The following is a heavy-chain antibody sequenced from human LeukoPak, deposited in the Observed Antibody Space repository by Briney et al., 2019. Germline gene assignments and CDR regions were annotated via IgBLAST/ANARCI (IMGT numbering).Heavy chain of an antibody. V-gene: IGHV3-53*01. CDR2: LYSGDST. D-gene: IGHD6-19*01. CDR3: AREELAVAGTSDY. J-gene: IGHJ4*02. CDR1: GFTVSNNS. Sequence: GGSLRLSCAASGFTVSNNSMNWVRQAPGRGLEWVSILYSGDSTYCADSVKGRFTISRPNSEDTLYVQMHSPRAEDTAVYYCAREELAVAGTSDYWGQGTLVTVSS.